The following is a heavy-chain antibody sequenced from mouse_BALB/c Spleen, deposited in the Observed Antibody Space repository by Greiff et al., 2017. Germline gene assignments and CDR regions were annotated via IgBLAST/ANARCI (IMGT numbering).Heavy chain of an antibody. CDR3: AKEGAYGNYGALDY. J-gene: IGHJ4*01. Sequence: EVKLVESGGGLVQPGGSLKLSCAASGFTFSSYGMSWVRQTPDKRLELVATINSNGGSTYYPVSVKGRFTISRDNATNTLYLQMSSLKSEDTAMYYCAKEGAYGNYGALDYWGQGTSVTVSS. CDR1: GFTFSSYG. CDR2: INSNGGST. V-gene: IGHV5-6-3*01. D-gene: IGHD2-1*01.